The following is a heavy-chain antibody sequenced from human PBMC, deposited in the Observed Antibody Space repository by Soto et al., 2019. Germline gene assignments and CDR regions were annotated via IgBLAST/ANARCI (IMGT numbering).Heavy chain of an antibody. D-gene: IGHD6-19*01. J-gene: IGHJ4*02. CDR1: GFTFSSYA. Sequence: GGSLRLSCAASGFTFSSYAMHWVRQAPGKGLEWVAVISYDGSNKYYADSVKGRFTISRDNSKNTLYLQMNSLRAEDTAVYYCARDQRAVAGTAGPSHYWGQGTLVTVSS. V-gene: IGHV3-30-3*01. CDR3: ARDQRAVAGTAGPSHY. CDR2: ISYDGSNK.